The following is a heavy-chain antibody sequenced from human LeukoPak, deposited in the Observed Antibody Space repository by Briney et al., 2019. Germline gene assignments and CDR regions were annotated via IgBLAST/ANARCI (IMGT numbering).Heavy chain of an antibody. CDR2: IKQDGGDK. D-gene: IGHD4-17*01. J-gene: IGHJ6*03. V-gene: IGHV3-7*01. CDR1: GFTFSSYS. Sequence: GGSLRLSCAASGFTFSSYSMNWVRQAPGKGLEWVANIKQDGGDKYYVDSVKGRFTISRDNAKNSPYLQMNSLRAEDTAVYFCARDQPLTVSSWGYFYYYLDVWGRGTTVTVSS. CDR3: ARDQPLTVSSWGYFYYYLDV.